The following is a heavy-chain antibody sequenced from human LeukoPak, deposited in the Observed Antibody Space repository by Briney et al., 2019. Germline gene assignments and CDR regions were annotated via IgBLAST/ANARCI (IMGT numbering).Heavy chain of an antibody. CDR1: RFTLSNYW. Sequence: AGGSLRLSCAASRFTLSNYWMSWVRQAPGKGLEWVSYISSSSSTIYYADSVRGRFTISRDNAKNSLYLQMNSLRAEDTAAYYCAREDVVVPPYGMDVWGQGTTVTVSS. J-gene: IGHJ6*02. CDR3: AREDVVVPPYGMDV. D-gene: IGHD2-2*01. V-gene: IGHV3-48*01. CDR2: ISSSSSTI.